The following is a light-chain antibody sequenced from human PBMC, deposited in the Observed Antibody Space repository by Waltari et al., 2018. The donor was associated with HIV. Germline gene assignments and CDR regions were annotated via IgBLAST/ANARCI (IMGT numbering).Light chain of an antibody. CDR2: GAS. V-gene: IGKV3-15*01. Sequence: EIVMTQSPATLSASPGKRATLSCRASQSISINLAWYQQKPGQAPRLLIYGASTRATGIPARISGSGSGTEFTLTITNLQSEDFAIYYCQQYDNWPPLTFGGGTKVEIK. CDR3: QQYDNWPPLT. CDR1: QSISIN. J-gene: IGKJ4*01.